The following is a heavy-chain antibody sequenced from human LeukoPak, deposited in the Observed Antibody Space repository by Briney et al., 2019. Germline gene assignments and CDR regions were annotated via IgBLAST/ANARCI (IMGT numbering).Heavy chain of an antibody. Sequence: PGGSLRLSCAASGFTFSSYSMNWVRQAPGKRLEWVSSISSISNHIYYADSLKGRFTISRDNAKNSVYLQMNSLRAEDTAVYYCARDRFQSAFDIWGQGTMVTVSS. CDR1: GFTFSSYS. J-gene: IGHJ3*02. D-gene: IGHD3-16*01. CDR2: ISSISNHI. V-gene: IGHV3-21*01. CDR3: ARDRFQSAFDI.